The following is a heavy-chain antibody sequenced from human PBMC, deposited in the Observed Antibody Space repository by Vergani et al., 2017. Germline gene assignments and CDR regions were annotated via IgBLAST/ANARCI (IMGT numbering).Heavy chain of an antibody. Sequence: QLQLQESGPGLVKPSETLSLTCAVSGYSISSGYYWGWIRQPPGKGLEWIGSIYHSGSTYYNPSLKSRVTISVDTSKNQFSLKLSSVTAADTAVYYCARLSSSTLGGNWFDPWGQGTLVTVSS. CDR1: GYSISSGYY. V-gene: IGHV4-38-2*01. CDR2: IYHSGST. D-gene: IGHD6-6*01. CDR3: ARLSSSTLGGNWFDP. J-gene: IGHJ5*02.